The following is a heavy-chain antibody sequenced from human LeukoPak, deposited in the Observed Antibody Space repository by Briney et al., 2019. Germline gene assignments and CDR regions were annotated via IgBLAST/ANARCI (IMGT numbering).Heavy chain of an antibody. Sequence: GGSLRLSCAASGFTFSSYWMHWVRQAPGKGLVWVSRISSDGSSTSYADFVKGRFTISRDNAKNTLYLQMNSLRAEDTAVYYCARGTSSYDSSGYRVYYFDYWGQGTLVTVSS. CDR3: ARGTSSYDSSGYRVYYFDY. CDR2: ISSDGSST. J-gene: IGHJ4*02. D-gene: IGHD3-22*01. CDR1: GFTFSSYW. V-gene: IGHV3-74*01.